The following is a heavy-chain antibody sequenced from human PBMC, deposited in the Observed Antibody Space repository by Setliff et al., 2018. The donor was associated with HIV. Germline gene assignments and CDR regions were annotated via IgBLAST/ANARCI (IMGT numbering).Heavy chain of an antibody. Sequence: PSETLSLTCAVSGYSISSGFYWGWIRQPPGKGLEWIGTIYHSGSSYYSPSLKSRVTLFLDTSKDQFSLTLNSLTAADTAVYYCARDSFGGEFTYYYYGMDVWGQGTTVTVSS. V-gene: IGHV4-38-2*02. D-gene: IGHD3-10*01. CDR1: GYSISSGFY. CDR3: ARDSFGGEFTYYYYGMDV. J-gene: IGHJ6*02. CDR2: IYHSGSS.